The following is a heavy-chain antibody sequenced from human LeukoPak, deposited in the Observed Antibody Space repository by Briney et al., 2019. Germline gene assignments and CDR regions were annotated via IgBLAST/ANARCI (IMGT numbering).Heavy chain of an antibody. J-gene: IGHJ4*02. D-gene: IGHD3-10*01. CDR3: AREYYGSGSPFDY. CDR2: IYYSGST. V-gene: IGHV4-59*01. Sequence: SETLSLTCTVSGGSISSYYWSWIRQPPGKGLEWIGYIYYSGSTNYNPSLKSRVTISVGTSKNQFSLKLSSVTAADTAVYYCAREYYGSGSPFDYWGQGTLVTVSS. CDR1: GGSISSYY.